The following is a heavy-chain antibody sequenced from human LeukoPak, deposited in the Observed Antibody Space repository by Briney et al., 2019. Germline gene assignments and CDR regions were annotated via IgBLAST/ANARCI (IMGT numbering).Heavy chain of an antibody. CDR3: ARDQSSGWYWNFDY. D-gene: IGHD6-19*01. V-gene: IGHV1-18*01. CDR2: ISAYNGNT. Sequence: ASVKVSCTASGYTFTSYGISWVRQAPGQGLEWMGWISAYNGNTNYAQKLQGRVTMTTDTSTSTAYMELSSLRSEDTAVYYCARDQSSGWYWNFDYWGQGTLVTVSS. CDR1: GYTFTSYG. J-gene: IGHJ4*02.